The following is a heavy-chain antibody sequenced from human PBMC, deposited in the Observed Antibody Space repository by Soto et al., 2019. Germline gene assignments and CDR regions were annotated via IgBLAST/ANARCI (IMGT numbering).Heavy chain of an antibody. J-gene: IGHJ6*02. V-gene: IGHV3-33*01. D-gene: IGHD3-10*01. CDR1: GFTFSSYG. CDR2: IWYDGSNK. CDR3: ARDEGLGVKYYYSAMDV. Sequence: QVQLVESGGGVVQPGRSLRLSCAASGFTFSSYGMHWVRQAPGKGLEWVAVIWYDGSNKYYADSVKGRFTISRDNSKNTLYLQMNSLRAEDTAVYYCARDEGLGVKYYYSAMDVWGQGTTVTVSS.